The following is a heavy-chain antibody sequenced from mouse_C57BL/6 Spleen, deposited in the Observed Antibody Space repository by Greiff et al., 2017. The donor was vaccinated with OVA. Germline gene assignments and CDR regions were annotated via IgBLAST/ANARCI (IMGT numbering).Heavy chain of an antibody. CDR3: AISRITTVVADWYFDV. CDR1: GYTFTSYW. J-gene: IGHJ1*03. Sequence: QVQLQQPGAELVKPGASVKLSCKASGYTFTSYWMHWVKQRPGQGLEWIGMIHPNSGSTNYNEKFKSKATLTVDKSSSTAYMQLSSLTSEDSAVYDSAISRITTVVADWYFDVWGTGTTVTVSS. CDR2: IHPNSGST. V-gene: IGHV1-64*01. D-gene: IGHD1-1*01.